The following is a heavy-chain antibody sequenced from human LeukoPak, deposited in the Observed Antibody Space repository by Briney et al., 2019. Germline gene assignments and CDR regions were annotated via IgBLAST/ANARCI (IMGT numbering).Heavy chain of an antibody. CDR2: ISGSGGTT. CDR1: GFTFSNFA. D-gene: IGHD3-10*01. Sequence: GGSLRLSCAASGFTFSNFAMSWVRQAPGKGLEWVSTISGSGGTTYYAASVKGRFTISRDTSKNTLFLQMNSLRAEDTAVYYCAKGSTIADLGYFDPWGQGALVTVSS. V-gene: IGHV3-23*01. CDR3: AKGSTIADLGYFDP. J-gene: IGHJ4*02.